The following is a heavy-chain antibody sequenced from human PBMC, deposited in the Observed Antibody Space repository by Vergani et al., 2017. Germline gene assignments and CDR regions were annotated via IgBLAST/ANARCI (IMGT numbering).Heavy chain of an antibody. CDR1: GFTFDDYA. V-gene: IGHV3-9*03. D-gene: IGHD4-23*01. J-gene: IGHJ4*02. CDR3: TKGAGSSTVEKGGFDY. Sequence: EVQLVESGGGLVQPGRSLRLPCAASGFTFDDYAMHWVRQAPGKGLEWVSVISRNSGTIAYADSVKGRFTISRDNAKNSLYLQMNSLRVEDMALYYCTKGAGSSTVEKGGFDYWGQGTLVTVSS. CDR2: ISRNSGTI.